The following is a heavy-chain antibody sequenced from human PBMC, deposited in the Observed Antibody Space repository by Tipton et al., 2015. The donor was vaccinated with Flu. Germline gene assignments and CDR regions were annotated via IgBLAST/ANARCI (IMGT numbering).Heavy chain of an antibody. CDR1: GSSFSSHW. Sequence: QLVQSGAEVKKPGESLKISCKGSGSSFSSHWIGWVRQKPGKGLEWMGIIYPGDSDTRYSPSFQGQGTISADKPISTAYLQWSSLKASGTAMSYCARGSPNEALYYGMDVGGQGTTVTVSS. V-gene: IGHV5-51*01. J-gene: IGHJ6*02. CDR2: IYPGDSDT. D-gene: IGHD2-15*01. CDR3: ARGSPNEALYYGMDV.